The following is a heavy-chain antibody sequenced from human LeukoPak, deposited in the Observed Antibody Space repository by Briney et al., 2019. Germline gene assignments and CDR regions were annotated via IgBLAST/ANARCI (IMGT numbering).Heavy chain of an antibody. V-gene: IGHV4-61*02. CDR1: GGSISSGSYF. D-gene: IGHD2-2*01. CDR3: ASEPLYCSSTSCRNYYFDY. Sequence: SETLSLTCTVSGGSISSGSYFWSWIRQPAGKGLEWIGRINTSGSTNYNPSLKSRVTMSVDTSKNQFSLKLNSVTAAETAVYYCASEPLYCSSTSCRNYYFDYWGQGTLVTVSS. CDR2: INTSGST. J-gene: IGHJ4*02.